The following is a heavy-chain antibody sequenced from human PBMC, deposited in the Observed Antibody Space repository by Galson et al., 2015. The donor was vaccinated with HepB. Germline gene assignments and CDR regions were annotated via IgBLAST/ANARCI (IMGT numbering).Heavy chain of an antibody. CDR1: GGTFSSYT. V-gene: IGHV1-69*04. Sequence: SVKVSCKASGGTFSSYTFSWVRQAPGQGPEWIGRIIPILGLANYAQQFQGRVTITADKSTSTAYMELSSLRSEDTAVYYCARDPHYEILTGYNGGMDVRGQGTTVTVSS. J-gene: IGHJ6*02. CDR2: IIPILGLA. D-gene: IGHD3-9*01. CDR3: ARDPHYEILTGYNGGMDV.